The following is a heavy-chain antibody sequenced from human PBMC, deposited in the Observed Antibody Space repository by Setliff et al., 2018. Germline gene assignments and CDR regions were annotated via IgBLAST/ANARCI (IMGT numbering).Heavy chain of an antibody. J-gene: IGHJ4*02. CDR1: GYTFSHSG. CDR2: ISVYSGNT. D-gene: IGHD6-19*01. V-gene: IGHV1-18*01. CDR3: VRVTSGRLDFDY. Sequence: GASVKVSCKASGYTFSHSGITWVRQAPGQGLEWMGWISVYSGNTNYAQKFQGRVTITWVTSISTAYTELSSLRSEDTAVYYCVRVTSGRLDFDYWGQGTPVTVSS.